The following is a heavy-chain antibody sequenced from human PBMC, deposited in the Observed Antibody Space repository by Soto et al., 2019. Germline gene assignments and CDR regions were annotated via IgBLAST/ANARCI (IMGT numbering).Heavy chain of an antibody. CDR3: AWASSGLLGDYYYYGMDV. CDR2: MNPNSGNT. CDR1: GYTFTSYD. V-gene: IGHV1-8*01. J-gene: IGHJ6*02. D-gene: IGHD3-10*01. Sequence: GASVKVSCKASGYTFTSYDINWVRQATGQGLEWMGWMNPNSGNTGYAQKFQGRVTMTRNTSISTAYMELSSLRSEDTAVYYCAWASSGLLGDYYYYGMDVWGQGTTVTVSS.